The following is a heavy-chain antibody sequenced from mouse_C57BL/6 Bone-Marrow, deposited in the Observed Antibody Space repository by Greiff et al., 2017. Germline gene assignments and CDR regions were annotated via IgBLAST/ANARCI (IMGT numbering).Heavy chain of an antibody. CDR1: GYTFTSYW. D-gene: IGHD2-12*01. J-gene: IGHJ4*01. V-gene: IGHV1-69*01. CDR3: ARARYSNDIYYYAMDY. Sequence: QVQLQQPGAELVMPGASVKLSCKASGYTFTSYWMHWVKQRPGQGLEWIGEIDPSDSYTNYNQKFKGKSTLTGDKSSSTAYMQLSSLTSEDSAVYYCARARYSNDIYYYAMDYWGQGTSVTVSS. CDR2: IDPSDSYT.